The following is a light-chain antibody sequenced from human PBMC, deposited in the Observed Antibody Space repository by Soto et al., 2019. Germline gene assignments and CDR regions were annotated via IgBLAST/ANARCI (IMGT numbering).Light chain of an antibody. J-gene: IGKJ1*01. CDR2: GAS. CDR3: QKYGSSPQT. V-gene: IGKV3-20*01. Sequence: EIVLTQSPGTLSLSPGERATLSCRASQSVSSSYLAWYQHKPGQAPRLLIYGASSRATGIPDRFSGGGSGTDFTLTISRLEPEDFAVYYCQKYGSSPQTFGQGTKVEIK. CDR1: QSVSSSY.